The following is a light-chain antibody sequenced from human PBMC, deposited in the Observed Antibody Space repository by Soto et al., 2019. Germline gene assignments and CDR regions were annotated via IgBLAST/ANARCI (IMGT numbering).Light chain of an antibody. J-gene: IGLJ1*01. Sequence: QSSLTHPASVSSSPGHSITISFTGTISYVCDYDYVSWYQQHPGKAPKLMIYEVTNRPSGVSNRFYGSKSGKTASPTISGLQAEDEADYYCSSYTSRRTQVFGTGTKVTVL. CDR3: SSYTSRRTQV. CDR2: EVT. V-gene: IGLV2-14*01. CDR1: ISYVCDYDY.